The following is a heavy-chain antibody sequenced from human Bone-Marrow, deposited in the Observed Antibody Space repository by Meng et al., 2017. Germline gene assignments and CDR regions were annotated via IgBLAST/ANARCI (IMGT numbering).Heavy chain of an antibody. J-gene: IGHJ4*02. V-gene: IGHV3-30*04. CDR2: ISSDGTEK. D-gene: IGHD4-17*01. CDR1: GFTFSSYA. CDR3: ARERDYGDYAH. Sequence: GESLKISCEASGFTFSSYAMDWVRQAPGKGLEWLAVISSDGTEKYYADFVKGRLTISRDNSQKTLSLQMNSLRAEDTAVYYCARERDYGDYAHWDQGTLVTVS.